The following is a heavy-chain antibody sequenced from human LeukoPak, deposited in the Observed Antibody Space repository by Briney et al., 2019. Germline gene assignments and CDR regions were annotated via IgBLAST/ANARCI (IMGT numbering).Heavy chain of an antibody. V-gene: IGHV4-59*01. Sequence: SETLSLTCTVSGVSISSYYWSWIRQPPGKGLEWIGYIYYSGSTNYNPSLKSRVTISVDTSKNQFSLKLSSVAAADTAVYYCARVSGDYGMDVWGQGTTVTVSS. D-gene: IGHD3-10*01. CDR1: GVSISSYY. CDR2: IYYSGST. CDR3: ARVSGDYGMDV. J-gene: IGHJ6*02.